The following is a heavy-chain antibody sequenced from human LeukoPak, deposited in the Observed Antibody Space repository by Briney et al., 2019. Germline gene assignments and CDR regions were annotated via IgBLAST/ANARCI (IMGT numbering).Heavy chain of an antibody. J-gene: IGHJ4*02. D-gene: IGHD5-18*01. Sequence: GGSLRLSCAASAFTFRSYSMNWVRQAPGKGLEWGSSISSSGSYIYYAEPVKGRFTNSRDNAKNSLHLQMNSLRAEDTAVYYCARGSGVQVWSSLDYWGQGTLVTVSS. CDR2: ISSSGSYI. CDR1: AFTFRSYS. CDR3: ARGSGVQVWSSLDY. V-gene: IGHV3-21*01.